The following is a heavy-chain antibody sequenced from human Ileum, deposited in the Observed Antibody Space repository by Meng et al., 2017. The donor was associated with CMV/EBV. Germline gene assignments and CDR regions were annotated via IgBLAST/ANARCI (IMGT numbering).Heavy chain of an antibody. J-gene: IGHJ2*01. CDR1: GGSTRSHY. Sequence: SETLSLTCTVSGGSTRSHYWTWIRQPPGKGLEWIGYIYDSGSASYNPSLKSRVTMSVDTSKNQFSLNLESVTAADTAVYYCARGVGIVRSGFWTFDLWGRGTLVTVSS. D-gene: IGHD2/OR15-2a*01. CDR2: IYDSGSA. V-gene: IGHV4-59*11. CDR3: ARGVGIVRSGFWTFDL.